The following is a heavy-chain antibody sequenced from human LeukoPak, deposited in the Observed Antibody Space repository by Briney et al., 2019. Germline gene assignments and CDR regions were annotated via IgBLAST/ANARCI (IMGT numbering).Heavy chain of an antibody. D-gene: IGHD3-10*01. CDR1: GGSISSTNW. Sequence: SSGTLSLTCAVSGGSISSTNWWSWVRQPPGKGLEWIGQIYHSGSTYYNPSLKSRVTISVDTSKNQFSLKLSSVTAADTAVYYCARDRLVRGVIGAFDIWGQGTMVTVSS. CDR3: ARDRLVRGVIGAFDI. CDR2: IYHSGST. J-gene: IGHJ3*02. V-gene: IGHV4-4*02.